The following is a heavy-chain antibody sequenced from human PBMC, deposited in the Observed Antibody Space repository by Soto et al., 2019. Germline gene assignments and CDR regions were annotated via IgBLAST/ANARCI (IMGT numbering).Heavy chain of an antibody. CDR2: IYYSGSA. V-gene: IGHV4-39*01. CDR1: GGSISSSSYY. CDR3: ATRGEGYSYGSTYYYYGMDV. J-gene: IGHJ6*02. D-gene: IGHD5-18*01. Sequence: SETLSLTCTVSGGSISSSSYYWGRIRQPPGKGLEWIGSIYYSGSAYYNPSLKGRVTISVDTSKNQFSLKLSSVTAADTAVYYCATRGEGYSYGSTYYYYGMDVWGQGTTVTVSS.